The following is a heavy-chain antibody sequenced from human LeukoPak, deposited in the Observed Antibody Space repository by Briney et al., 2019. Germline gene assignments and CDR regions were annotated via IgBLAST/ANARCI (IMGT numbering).Heavy chain of an antibody. V-gene: IGHV3-23*01. J-gene: IGHJ6*02. CDR1: GCTFSSYA. D-gene: IGHD3-10*01. CDR2: ISGSGGGT. CDR3: ARREFYYASYGMDV. Sequence: GGSLRLSCAASGCTFSSYAMSWVRQAPGKGLDWVSTISGSGGGTHYADSVRGRFTISRDNSKNTLYLQMNNLRAEDTAVYYCARREFYYASYGMDVWGHGTSVTVSS.